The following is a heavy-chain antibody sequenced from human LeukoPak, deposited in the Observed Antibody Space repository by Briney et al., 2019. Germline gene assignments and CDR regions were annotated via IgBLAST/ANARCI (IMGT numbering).Heavy chain of an antibody. J-gene: IGHJ5*02. CDR1: GGSFSGYY. Sequence: SETLILTCAVYGGSFSGYYWSWIRQPPGKGLEWIGEINHSGSTNYNPSLKSRVTISVDSSKNQFSLKLSSVTAADTAVYYCARGQSRFLEWLYPYNWFDLWGQGTLVTVSS. CDR3: ARGQSRFLEWLYPYNWFDL. V-gene: IGHV4-34*01. CDR2: INHSGST. D-gene: IGHD3-3*01.